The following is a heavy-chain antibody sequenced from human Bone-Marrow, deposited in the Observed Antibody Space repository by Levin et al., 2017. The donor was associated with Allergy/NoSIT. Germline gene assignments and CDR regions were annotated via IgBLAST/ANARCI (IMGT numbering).Heavy chain of an antibody. V-gene: IGHV3-30*04. CDR3: SRGPFLTGPDF. Sequence: GESLKISCAASGFTFDSYPIHWFRQTPGAGLEWLAVISYNENNRFYADSVRGRFTISRDNSKNTVHLQMDSLRPEDTALYYCSRGPFLTGPDFGGQGTLVAVSS. J-gene: IGHJ4*02. CDR1: GFTFDSYP. D-gene: IGHD7-27*01. CDR2: ISYNENNR.